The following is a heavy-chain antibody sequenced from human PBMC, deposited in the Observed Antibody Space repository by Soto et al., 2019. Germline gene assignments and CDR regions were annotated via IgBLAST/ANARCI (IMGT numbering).Heavy chain of an antibody. V-gene: IGHV3-33*01. Sequence: GGSLRLSCAASGFTFSSYGMHWVRQAPGKGLEWVAVIWYDGSNKYYADSVKGRFTISRDNSKNTLYLQMNSLRAEDTAVYYCARADYGDYAHTRYYFDYWGQGTLVTVSS. CDR1: GFTFSSYG. J-gene: IGHJ4*02. CDR3: ARADYGDYAHTRYYFDY. D-gene: IGHD4-17*01. CDR2: IWYDGSNK.